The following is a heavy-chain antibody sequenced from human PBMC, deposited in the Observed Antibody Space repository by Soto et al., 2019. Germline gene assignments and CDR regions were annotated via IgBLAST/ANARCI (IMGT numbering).Heavy chain of an antibody. CDR3: ARGLRRIFGVVIMFWFDP. Sequence: PSETLSLTCAVCGGSFCGYYWSGIRQPPGKGLEWIGEINHSGSTNYNPSLKSRVTISVDTSKNQFSLKLSSVTAADTAVYYCARGLRRIFGVVIMFWFDPWGQGTLVTVSS. V-gene: IGHV4-34*01. J-gene: IGHJ5*02. CDR2: INHSGST. CDR1: GGSFCGYY. D-gene: IGHD3-3*01.